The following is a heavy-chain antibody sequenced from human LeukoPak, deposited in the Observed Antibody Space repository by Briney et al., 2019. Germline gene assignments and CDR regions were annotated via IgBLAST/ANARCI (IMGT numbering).Heavy chain of an antibody. Sequence: ASVKVSCKTSGYTFSGYNMHWVRQAPGQGLEWMGWINPNSGGTIFAQNFQGRVTMTRDTSISTAYMELSGLKSDDTAVYYCATRAFSDYDVYYFHYWGQGTLVTVSS. D-gene: IGHD3/OR15-3a*01. CDR1: GYTFSGYN. V-gene: IGHV1-2*02. J-gene: IGHJ4*02. CDR2: INPNSGGT. CDR3: ATRAFSDYDVYYFHY.